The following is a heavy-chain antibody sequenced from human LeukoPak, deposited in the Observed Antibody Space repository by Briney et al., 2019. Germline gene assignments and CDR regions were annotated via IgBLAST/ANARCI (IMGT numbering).Heavy chain of an antibody. CDR1: GYTFTSYA. CDR3: ARDYYGSGSAYLSYYFDY. J-gene: IGHJ4*02. CDR2: INAGNGNT. D-gene: IGHD3-10*01. V-gene: IGHV1-3*01. Sequence: VSVKVSCKASGYTFTSYAMHWVRQAPGQRLEWMGWINAGNGNTKYSQKFQGRVTITRDTSASTAYMELSSLRSEDTAVYYCARDYYGSGSAYLSYYFDYWGQGTLVTVSS.